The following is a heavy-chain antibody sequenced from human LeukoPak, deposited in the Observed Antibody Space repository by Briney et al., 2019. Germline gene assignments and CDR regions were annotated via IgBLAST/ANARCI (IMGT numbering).Heavy chain of an antibody. CDR3: ASRSVSSRYGDFDY. Sequence: GGSLRLSCAASGFTFSSYAMSWVRQAPGKGLEWVSAISGSGGSTYYADSVKGRFTISRDNSKNALYLQMNNLRAEDAAVYYCASRSVSSRYGDFDYWGQGTLVTVSS. J-gene: IGHJ4*02. V-gene: IGHV3-23*01. CDR1: GFTFSSYA. CDR2: ISGSGGST. D-gene: IGHD6-25*01.